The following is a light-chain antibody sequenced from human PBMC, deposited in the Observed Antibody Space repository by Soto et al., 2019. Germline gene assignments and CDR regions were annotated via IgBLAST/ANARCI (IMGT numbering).Light chain of an antibody. V-gene: IGKV3D-15*01. Sequence: EIVMTQSPGTLSVSTGEGATLSCRASQSVDSNLAWYQQKPGQAPRLLIYGASTRPTGIADRFSGSGSGTEFTLTISSLQSEEFAVYYCQQDDSWPLTFGGGTKVEIK. CDR1: QSVDSN. CDR3: QQDDSWPLT. J-gene: IGKJ4*01. CDR2: GAS.